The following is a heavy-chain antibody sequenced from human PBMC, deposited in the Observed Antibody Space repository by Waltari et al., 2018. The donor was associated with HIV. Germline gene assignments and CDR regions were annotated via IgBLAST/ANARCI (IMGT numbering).Heavy chain of an antibody. Sequence: GESGGGFVQPGGSLRLSCVASEFTFNNYWMHWVRQAPGKGLVWVSHINTDGNTARYADPVKGRFTISRDNAKDTLYLQMNSLRAEDTAVYYCAREYHYDSGSTGSYYGMDVWGQGTTVTVSS. CDR1: EFTFNNYW. V-gene: IGHV3-74*01. J-gene: IGHJ6*02. CDR2: INTDGNTA. D-gene: IGHD3-10*01. CDR3: AREYHYDSGSTGSYYGMDV.